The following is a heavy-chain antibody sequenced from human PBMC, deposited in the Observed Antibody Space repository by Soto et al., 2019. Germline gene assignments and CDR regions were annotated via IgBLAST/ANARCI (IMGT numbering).Heavy chain of an antibody. V-gene: IGHV4-34*01. J-gene: IGHJ4*02. CDR2: INHSGST. D-gene: IGHD4-17*01. Sequence: KPSETLSLTCAVYGGSFSGYYWSWIRQPPGKGLEWIGEINHSGSTNYNPSLKSRVTISVDTSKNQFSLKLSSVTAADTAVYYCAGGTSGDYVYFDYWGQGTLVTVSS. CDR3: AGGTSGDYVYFDY. CDR1: GGSFSGYY.